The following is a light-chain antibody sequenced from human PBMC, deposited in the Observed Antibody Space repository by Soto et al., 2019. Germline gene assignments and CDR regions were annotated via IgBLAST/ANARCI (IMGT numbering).Light chain of an antibody. CDR1: SSNIGTDD. CDR2: KNN. CDR3: AAWDATLSGYV. V-gene: IGLV1-47*01. Sequence: QSVLTQPPSASGTPGQRVTISCSGSSSNIGTDDVFWYLQFPGTAPKLLIYKNNQRPSGVSDRFSGSKSGTSASLAISGLRSEDEADSYCAAWDATLSGYVFGTGTKLTVL. J-gene: IGLJ1*01.